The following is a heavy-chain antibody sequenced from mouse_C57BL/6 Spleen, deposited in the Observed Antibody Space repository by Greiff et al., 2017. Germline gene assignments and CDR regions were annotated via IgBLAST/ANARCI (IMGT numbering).Heavy chain of an antibody. CDR1: GYTFTDHT. D-gene: IGHD1-1*01. J-gene: IGHJ1*03. CDR2: IYPRDGST. V-gene: IGHV1-78*01. CDR3: ARASYYGSSPDRYFDV. Sequence: VQLQQSDAELVKPGASVKISCKVSGYTFTDHTIHWMKQRPEQGLEWIGYIYPRDGSTTYNEKFKGKATLTADKSSSTAYMQLNSLTSEDSAVYFCARASYYGSSPDRYFDVWGTGATVTVSS.